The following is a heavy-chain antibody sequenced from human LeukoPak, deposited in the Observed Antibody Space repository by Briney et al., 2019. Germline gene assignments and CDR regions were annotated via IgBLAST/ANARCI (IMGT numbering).Heavy chain of an antibody. D-gene: IGHD3-10*01. J-gene: IGHJ4*02. CDR2: LSSSGNTI. CDR3: ARKIYGSENYIDY. Sequence: PGGSLRLSCAASGFTFSDYYINWIRQAPGMGLEWVAYLSSSGNTIYYADSVKGRFTISRDNAKKSVYLQMNSLRPEDTAVYYCARKIYGSENYIDYWGQGILVTVSS. CDR1: GFTFSDYY. V-gene: IGHV3-11*01.